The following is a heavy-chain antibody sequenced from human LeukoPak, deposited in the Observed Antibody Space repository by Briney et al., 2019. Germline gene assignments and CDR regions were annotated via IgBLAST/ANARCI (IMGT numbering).Heavy chain of an antibody. CDR3: ARRGIGYCSSTSCYSDY. J-gene: IGHJ4*02. Sequence: GGSLRLSCAASGFTFEGYTMNWVRQAPGKGLEWVSVKGRFTISRDNAKNSLYLQMNSLRAEDTAVYYCARRGIGYCSSTSCYSDYWGQGTLVTVSS. CDR1: GFTFEGYT. V-gene: IGHV3-21*01. D-gene: IGHD2-2*01.